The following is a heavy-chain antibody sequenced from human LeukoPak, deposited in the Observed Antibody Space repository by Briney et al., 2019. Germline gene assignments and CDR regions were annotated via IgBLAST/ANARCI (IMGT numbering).Heavy chain of an antibody. Sequence: KPSETLSLTCTVSGGSISSSSYYWGWIRQPPGKGLEWIGSIYYSGSTYYNPSLKSRVTISVDTSKNQFSLQLNSVTPEDTAVYYCARRSTDSSSSLDYWGQGTLVTVSS. CDR1: GGSISSSSYY. J-gene: IGHJ4*02. CDR3: ARRSTDSSSSLDY. V-gene: IGHV4-39*07. D-gene: IGHD6-13*01. CDR2: IYYSGST.